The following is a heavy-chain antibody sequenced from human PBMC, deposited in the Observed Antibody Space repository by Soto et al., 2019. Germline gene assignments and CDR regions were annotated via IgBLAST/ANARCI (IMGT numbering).Heavy chain of an antibody. CDR2: IYYSGST. D-gene: IGHD3-22*01. Sequence: SETLSLTCTVSGGSISSGGYYWSWIRQHPGKGLEWIGYIYYSGSTYYNPSLKSRVTISVDTSKNQFSLKLSSVTAADTAVYYCARDYYYDSSGYYYDIWGQGTMVTVSS. CDR1: GGSISSGGYY. V-gene: IGHV4-31*03. J-gene: IGHJ3*02. CDR3: ARDYYYDSSGYYYDI.